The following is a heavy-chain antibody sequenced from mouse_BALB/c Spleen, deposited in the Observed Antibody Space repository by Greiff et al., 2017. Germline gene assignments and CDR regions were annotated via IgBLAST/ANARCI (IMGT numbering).Heavy chain of an antibody. CDR3: ARSGMSLFDY. D-gene: IGHD2-10*02. CDR2: ISSGSSTI. Sequence: DVHLVESGGGLVQPGGSRKLSCAASGFTFSSFGMHWVRQAPEKGLEWVAYISSGSSTIYYADTVKGRFTISRDNPKNTLFLQMTSLRSEDTAMYYCARSGMSLFDYWGQGTTLTVSS. V-gene: IGHV5-17*02. J-gene: IGHJ2*01. CDR1: GFTFSSFG.